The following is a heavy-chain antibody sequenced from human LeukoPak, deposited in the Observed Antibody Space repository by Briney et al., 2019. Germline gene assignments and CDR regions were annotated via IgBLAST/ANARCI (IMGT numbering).Heavy chain of an antibody. Sequence: SETLSLTCAVYGGSFGDPYWSWIRQPPGKGLEWIGEIDADGSTNYNPSLKSRVNIFVDTSNNQFSMTLTSVTAADTALYYCARNGYYSIDYWGQGSLVTVSS. V-gene: IGHV4-34*01. D-gene: IGHD3-22*01. CDR1: GGSFGDPY. CDR3: ARNGYYSIDY. CDR2: IDADGST. J-gene: IGHJ4*02.